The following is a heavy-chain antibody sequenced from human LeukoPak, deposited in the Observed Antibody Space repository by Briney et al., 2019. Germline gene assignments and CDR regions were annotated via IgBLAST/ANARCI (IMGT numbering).Heavy chain of an antibody. Sequence: SETLSLTCSVSGDSISTSSSYWGWIRQPPGKGLEWIGSIYHSGSTYYNPSLKSRVTISVDTSKNQFSLKLSSVTAADTAVYYCARRTSGYSYGYYYYYMDVWGKGTTVTVSS. D-gene: IGHD5-18*01. CDR1: GDSISTSSSY. CDR2: IYHSGST. J-gene: IGHJ6*03. V-gene: IGHV4-39*07. CDR3: ARRTSGYSYGYYYYYMDV.